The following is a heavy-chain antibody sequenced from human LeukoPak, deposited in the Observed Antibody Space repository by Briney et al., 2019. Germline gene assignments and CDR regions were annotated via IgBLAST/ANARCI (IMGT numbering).Heavy chain of an antibody. J-gene: IGHJ4*02. CDR1: AGSISSSNYY. CDR3: ARARTIFGVVTIPDYFDY. CDR2: IYYSGNT. Sequence: SETLSLTCSVSAGSISSSNYYWGWIRQPPGKGLEWIGSIYYSGNTYYSPSLKSRVTISVDTSKNQFSQKLSSVTAADTAVYYCARARTIFGVVTIPDYFDYWGQGTLVTVSS. V-gene: IGHV4-39*01. D-gene: IGHD3-3*01.